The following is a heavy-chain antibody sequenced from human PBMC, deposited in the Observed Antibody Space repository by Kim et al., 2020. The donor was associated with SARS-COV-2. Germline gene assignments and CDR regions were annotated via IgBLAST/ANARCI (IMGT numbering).Heavy chain of an antibody. D-gene: IGHD3-22*01. J-gene: IGHJ3*02. Sequence: SETLSLTCTVSGYSISSGYYWGWIRQPPGKGLEWIGSIYHSGRTYYNPSPKSRVTISVDTAKTQFSLKLSSVTAADTAVYYCARVFRVTMIADAFDIWGQGTRVTVSS. CDR2: IYHSGRT. CDR1: GYSISSGYY. CDR3: ARVFRVTMIADAFDI. V-gene: IGHV4-38-2*02.